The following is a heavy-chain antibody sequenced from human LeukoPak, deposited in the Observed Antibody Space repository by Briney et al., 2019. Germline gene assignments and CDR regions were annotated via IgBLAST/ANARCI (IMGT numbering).Heavy chain of an antibody. J-gene: IGHJ4*02. V-gene: IGHV4-39*07. CDR1: GGSISSSSYY. CDR2: IYYSGST. Sequence: SETLSLTCTVSGGSISSSSYYWGWIRQPPGKGLEWIGSIYYSGSTYYNPSLKSRVTISVDTSKNQFSLKLNSVTAADTAVYYCARGHHLDYWGQGTLVTVSS. CDR3: ARGHHLDY.